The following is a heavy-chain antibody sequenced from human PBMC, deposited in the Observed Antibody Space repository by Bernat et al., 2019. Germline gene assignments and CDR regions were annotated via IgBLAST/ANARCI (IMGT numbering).Heavy chain of an antibody. Sequence: QVQLQESGPGLVKPSETLSLTCGVSAYSISSGYYWGWIRQPPGKGLEWIGSIYHSGSTYYNPSLKSRVTISVDTSKNQFYLKLSSVTAADTAVYYCAREYGDYSSRYFDYWGQGTLVTVSS. CDR1: AYSISSGYY. J-gene: IGHJ4*02. D-gene: IGHD4-17*01. V-gene: IGHV4-38-2*02. CDR2: IYHSGST. CDR3: AREYGDYSSRYFDY.